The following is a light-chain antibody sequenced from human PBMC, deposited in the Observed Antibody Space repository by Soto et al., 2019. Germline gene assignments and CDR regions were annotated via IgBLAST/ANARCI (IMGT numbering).Light chain of an antibody. CDR2: GAS. Sequence: ETVMTQSPATLSVSPGEGATLSCRASQTINNNLAWYQQKPGQAPRLLIYGASRRATGVPARFSGSGSGTEFTLNISSLQSEDFAVYYCQHYNNGPRFGQGTKVDVK. V-gene: IGKV3-15*01. J-gene: IGKJ1*01. CDR3: QHYNNGPR. CDR1: QTINNN.